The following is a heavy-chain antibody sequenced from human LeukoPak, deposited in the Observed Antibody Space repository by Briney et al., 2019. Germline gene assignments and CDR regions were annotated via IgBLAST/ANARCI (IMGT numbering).Heavy chain of an antibody. CDR1: GYTFTSYD. D-gene: IGHD5-18*01. CDR3: ATARGYSYGHGADNWFDP. J-gene: IGHJ5*02. Sequence: ASVKVSCKASGYTFTSYDINWVRQAPGKGLEWMGGFDPEDGETIYAQKFQGRVTMTEDTSTDTAYMELSSLRSEDTAVYYCATARGYSYGHGADNWFDPWGQGTLVTVSS. V-gene: IGHV1-24*01. CDR2: FDPEDGET.